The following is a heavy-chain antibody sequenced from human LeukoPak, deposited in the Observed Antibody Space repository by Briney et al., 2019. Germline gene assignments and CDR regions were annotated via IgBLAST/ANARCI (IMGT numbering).Heavy chain of an antibody. J-gene: IGHJ3*02. Sequence: GGSLRLSCAASGFTFSDYYMSWIRQAPGKGLEWVSAISGSGGSTYYADSVKGRFTISRDNSKNTPYLQMNSLRAEDTAVYYCAKDPEYSGSYYGGGAFDIWGQGTMVTVSS. V-gene: IGHV3-23*01. CDR3: AKDPEYSGSYYGGGAFDI. CDR2: ISGSGGST. D-gene: IGHD1-26*01. CDR1: GFTFSDYY.